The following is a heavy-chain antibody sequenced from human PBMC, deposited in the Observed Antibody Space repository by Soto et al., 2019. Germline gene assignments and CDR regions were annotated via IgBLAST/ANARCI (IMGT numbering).Heavy chain of an antibody. CDR3: ARGGNYYDSSGYYGLDY. V-gene: IGHV1-2*04. Sequence: ASVKVSCKASGYTFTGYYMHWVRQAPGQGLEWMGWINPNSGGTNYAQKFQGWVTMTRDTSISTAYMELSRLRSDDTAVYYCARGGNYYDSSGYYGLDYWRQGTLVTVSS. J-gene: IGHJ4*02. CDR2: INPNSGGT. CDR1: GYTFTGYY. D-gene: IGHD3-22*01.